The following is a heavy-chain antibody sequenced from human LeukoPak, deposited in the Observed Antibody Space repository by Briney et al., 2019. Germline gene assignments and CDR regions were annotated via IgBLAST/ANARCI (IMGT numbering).Heavy chain of an antibody. Sequence: ASVKVSXKASGYTFTGYYMHWMRQAPGQGLEWMGWINPNSGGTNYAQKFQGRVTMTRDTSISTAYVELSRLRSDDTAVYYCARDKAGITGTTGAFDIWGQGTMVTVSS. CDR3: ARDKAGITGTTGAFDI. CDR2: INPNSGGT. V-gene: IGHV1-2*02. CDR1: GYTFTGYY. D-gene: IGHD1-20*01. J-gene: IGHJ3*02.